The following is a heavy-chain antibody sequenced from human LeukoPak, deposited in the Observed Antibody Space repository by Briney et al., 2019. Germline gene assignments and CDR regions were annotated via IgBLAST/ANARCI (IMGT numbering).Heavy chain of an antibody. J-gene: IGHJ4*02. V-gene: IGHV1-69*13. D-gene: IGHD3-22*01. CDR2: IIPIFGTA. Sequence: ASVKVSCKASGGTFSNYAISWVRQAPGQGLEWMGGIIPIFGTANYAQKFQGRVTITADESTSTAYMELSSLRSEDTAVYYCASAHQYYYDSSGYYPYYFDYWGQGTLVTVSS. CDR1: GGTFSNYA. CDR3: ASAHQYYYDSSGYYPYYFDY.